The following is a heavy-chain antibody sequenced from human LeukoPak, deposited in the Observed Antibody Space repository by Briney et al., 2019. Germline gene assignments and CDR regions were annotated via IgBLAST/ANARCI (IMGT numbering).Heavy chain of an antibody. CDR3: AKAQLSAVTSLLDY. J-gene: IGHJ4*02. V-gene: IGHV3-9*03. CDR1: GFTFDDFA. Sequence: GRSLRLSCAASGFTFDDFAMHCVRQAPGKGLGWVSRICWNSGSIGYADSVKGRFTLSRDNAKNSLYLQIKSLGAEEMPLYYCAKAQLSAVTSLLDYWDQGTLVTVSS. D-gene: IGHD1-1*01. CDR2: ICWNSGSI.